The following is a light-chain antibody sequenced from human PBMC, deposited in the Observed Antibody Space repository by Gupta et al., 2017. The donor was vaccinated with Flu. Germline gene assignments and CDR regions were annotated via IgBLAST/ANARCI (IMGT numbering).Light chain of an antibody. Sequence: QSVLTQPPSVSATPGEKVIISCSGSYSNIGNTYVSWYQRLPGAAPKLLIFDNNKRPSGIPDRFSGSKSGTSATLGITGLQTGDEADYYCGTWDSSRGDVVFGGGTKLTAL. CDR1: YSNIGNTY. J-gene: IGLJ3*02. CDR3: GTWDSSRGDVV. CDR2: DNN. V-gene: IGLV1-51*01.